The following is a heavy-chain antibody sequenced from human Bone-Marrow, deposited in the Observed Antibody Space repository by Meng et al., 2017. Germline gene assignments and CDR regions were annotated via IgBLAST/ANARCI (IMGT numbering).Heavy chain of an antibody. CDR1: GYTFTGYY. D-gene: IGHD1-20*01. CDR3: ASVYNWNDLRLFDY. CDR2: INPNSGGT. J-gene: IGHJ4*02. Sequence: ASVKVSCKASGYTFTGYYMHWVRQVPGQGLEWMGWINPNSGGTNYAQKFQGRVTMTRDTSIRTAYMELSRLRSDDTAVYYCASVYNWNDLRLFDYWGQGTLVTVSS. V-gene: IGHV1-2*02.